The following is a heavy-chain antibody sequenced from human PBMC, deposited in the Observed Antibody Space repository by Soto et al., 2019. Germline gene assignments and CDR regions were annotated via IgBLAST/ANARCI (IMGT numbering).Heavy chain of an antibody. J-gene: IGHJ6*03. CDR3: AKDPDVYIWGPHPYYMDV. V-gene: IGHV3-30*18. Sequence: VGSLRLSWAASGFTFSSYGMHCVRQAPGKGLEWVAVISYDGSNKYYADSVKGRFTISRDNSKNTLYLQMNSLRAEDTAVYYCAKDPDVYIWGPHPYYMDVWGKGTTVTVSS. CDR1: GFTFSSYG. CDR2: ISYDGSNK. D-gene: IGHD3-16*01.